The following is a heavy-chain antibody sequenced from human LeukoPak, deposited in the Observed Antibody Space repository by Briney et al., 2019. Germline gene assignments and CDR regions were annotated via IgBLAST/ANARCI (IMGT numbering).Heavy chain of an antibody. D-gene: IGHD6-13*01. Sequence: SETLSLTCTVSGGSISGYYWSWVRQPPGKGLEWIGYIYYSGGTSYNPSLKSRVTISVDTSKNQFSLKLSSVTAADTAVYYCARRAAAGTGYFDYWGQGTLVTVSS. J-gene: IGHJ4*02. CDR1: GGSISGYY. CDR2: IYYSGGT. CDR3: ARRAAAGTGYFDY. V-gene: IGHV4-59*08.